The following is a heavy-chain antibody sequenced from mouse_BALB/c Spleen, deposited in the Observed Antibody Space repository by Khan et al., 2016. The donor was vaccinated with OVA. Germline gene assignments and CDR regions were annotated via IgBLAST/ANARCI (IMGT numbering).Heavy chain of an antibody. CDR2: ISGDSNTI. J-gene: IGHJ2*01. Sequence: VQLKESGGGLVQPGGSRKLSCAASGFTFNSYGMHWIRQAPEKGLEWVAYISGDSNTIHYADTVKGRFTISRDTPKNTLFLQMTSLMSEDTAMYYCATSYFYGYYFDYWGPGTTLTVS. CDR1: GFTFNSYG. V-gene: IGHV5-17*02. D-gene: IGHD1-1*01. CDR3: ATSYFYGYYFDY.